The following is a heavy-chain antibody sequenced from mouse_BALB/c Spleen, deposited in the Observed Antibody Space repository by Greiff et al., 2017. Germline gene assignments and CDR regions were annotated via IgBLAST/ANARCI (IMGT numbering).Heavy chain of an antibody. CDR2: ISYSGST. CDR1: GYSITSDYA. J-gene: IGHJ3*01. V-gene: IGHV3-2*02. D-gene: IGHD4-1*01. Sequence: EVQLVESGPGLVKPSQSLSLTCTVTGYSITSDYAWNWIRQFPGNKLEWMGYISYSGSTSYNPSLKSRISITRDTSKNQFFLQLNSVTTEDTATYYCARGGNFLGRGWFAYWGQGTLVTVSA. CDR3: ARGGNFLGRGWFAY.